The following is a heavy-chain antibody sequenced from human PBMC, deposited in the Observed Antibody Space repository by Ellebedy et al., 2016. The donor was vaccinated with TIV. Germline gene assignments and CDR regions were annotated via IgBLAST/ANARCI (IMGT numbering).Heavy chain of an antibody. V-gene: IGHV3-53*01. Sequence: GESLKISCAASGFTVSNNYINWVRQAPGKGLEWVSLIYSGGSTRYADSVKGRFTISRDSSNNTLYLQMNSLRAEDTAVYYCARGGAGGGKWGQGTLVTGSS. J-gene: IGHJ4*02. D-gene: IGHD1-26*01. CDR2: IYSGGST. CDR3: ARGGAGGGK. CDR1: GFTVSNNY.